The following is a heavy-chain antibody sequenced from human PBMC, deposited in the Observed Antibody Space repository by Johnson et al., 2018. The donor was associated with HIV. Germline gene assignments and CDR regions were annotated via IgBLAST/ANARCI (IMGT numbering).Heavy chain of an antibody. CDR3: ARAMEQGLHYVPFDV. CDR2: ISYDGSNK. Sequence: VQLMESGGGVVQPGRSLRLSCAASGFTFSSYAIHWVRQAPVKGLEWVAVISYDGSNKYYADSVKGRFTISRDNSKNTLYLQIDSLRVEDTAIYYCARAMEQGLHYVPFDVWGQGTMVTVSS. CDR1: GFTFSSYA. V-gene: IGHV3-30*04. D-gene: IGHD6-19*01. J-gene: IGHJ3*01.